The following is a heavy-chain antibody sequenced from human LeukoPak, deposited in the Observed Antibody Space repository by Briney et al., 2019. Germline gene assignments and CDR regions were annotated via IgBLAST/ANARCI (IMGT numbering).Heavy chain of an antibody. CDR2: IYSGGST. J-gene: IGHJ1*01. CDR3: ARDEKSVNYYDSSGYYGYFQH. Sequence: GGSLRLSCAASGFTVSSNYMSWVRQAPGKGLEWVSVIYSGGSTYYADSVKGRFTISRDNSKNTLYLQMNSLRAEDTAVYYCARDEKSVNYYDSSGYYGYFQHWGQGTLVTVSS. V-gene: IGHV3-66*01. D-gene: IGHD3-22*01. CDR1: GFTVSSNY.